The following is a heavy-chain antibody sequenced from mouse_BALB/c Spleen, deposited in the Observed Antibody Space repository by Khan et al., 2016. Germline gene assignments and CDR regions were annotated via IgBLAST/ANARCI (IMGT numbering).Heavy chain of an antibody. V-gene: IGHV1S136*01. CDR2: VNPYTDGT. CDR3: ARGDD. CDR1: GYTFTPYI. Sequence: VQLQQSGPVLVKPGTSVKMSCKASGYTFTPYIIHWAKQKPGQGLEWIGYVNPYTDGTQYNEKFKHKATLTSDKSSSPAYMDLSSLTSDDSAVYYRARGDDWGQGTTLTVSS. J-gene: IGHJ2*01.